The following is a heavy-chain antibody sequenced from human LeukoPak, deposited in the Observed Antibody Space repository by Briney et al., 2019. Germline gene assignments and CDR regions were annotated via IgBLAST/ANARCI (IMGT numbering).Heavy chain of an antibody. V-gene: IGHV3-30*18. CDR3: AKLYGYGSGSYASFDY. D-gene: IGHD3-10*01. CDR1: GFTFSSYG. CDR2: ISYDGNNK. J-gene: IGHJ4*02. Sequence: QSGGSLRLSCAASGFTFSSYGIHWVRQAPGKGLEWVAVISYDGNNKYYADSVKGRFTISRDNSKNTLYLQMNSLRAEDTAVYYCAKLYGYGSGSYASFDYWGQGTLVTVSS.